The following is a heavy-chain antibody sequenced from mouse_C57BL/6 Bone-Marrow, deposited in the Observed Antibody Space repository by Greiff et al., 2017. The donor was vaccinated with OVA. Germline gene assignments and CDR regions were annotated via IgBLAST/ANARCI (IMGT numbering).Heavy chain of an antibody. Sequence: QVQLKQSGPELVKPGASVKLSCKASGYAFRSSWMNWVKQRPGKGLEWIGRIYPGDGDTDYNGKFKGQATLSADQSSMPAYMQISSLTSEDSAVYICARCYYDYYWTFGYWGKGTTLTVAS. J-gene: IGHJ2*01. CDR3: ARCYYDYYWTFGY. V-gene: IGHV1-82*01. CDR2: IYPGDGDT. CDR1: GYAFRSSW. D-gene: IGHD2-4*01.